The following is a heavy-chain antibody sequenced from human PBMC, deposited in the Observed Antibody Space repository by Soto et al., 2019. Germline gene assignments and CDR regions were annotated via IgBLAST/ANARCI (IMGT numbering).Heavy chain of an antibody. V-gene: IGHV4-30-4*01. CDR3: ARAIVVTVGGMDV. CDR2: TYNSGSS. Sequence: QVQLQESGPGLVKPAQTLSLTCTVSGGSISNADYYCSWVRQPPGKGLVWIGYTYNSGSSFFNPALKSRVTVSNDTSKNQFSLRLASVTAADTAVYYCARAIVVTVGGMDVWGRGTTVTVSS. CDR1: GGSISNADYY. J-gene: IGHJ6*04. D-gene: IGHD5-12*01.